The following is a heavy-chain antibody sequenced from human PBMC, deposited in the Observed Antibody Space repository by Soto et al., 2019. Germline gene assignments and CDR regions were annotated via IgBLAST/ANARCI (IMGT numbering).Heavy chain of an antibody. CDR3: ARGGIVVVPAAIYYFDY. V-gene: IGHV1-46*03. J-gene: IGHJ4*02. Sequence: ASVKVSCTASGYTLTSYYMHWVRQAPGQGLEWMGIINPSGGSTSYAQKFQGRVTMTRDTSTSTVYMELSSLRSEDTAAYYCARGGIVVVPAAIYYFDYWGQGTLVTVSS. D-gene: IGHD2-2*01. CDR1: GYTLTSYY. CDR2: INPSGGST.